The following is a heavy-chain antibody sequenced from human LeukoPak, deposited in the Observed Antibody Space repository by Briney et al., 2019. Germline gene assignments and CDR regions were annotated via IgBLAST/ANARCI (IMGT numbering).Heavy chain of an antibody. V-gene: IGHV1-69*05. J-gene: IGHJ4*02. D-gene: IGHD4-11*01. Sequence: ASVKVSCKASGGTFSSYAISWVRQAPGQGLKWMGGIIPIFGTANYAQKFQGRVTITTAESTSTAYMELSSLRSEDTAVYYCASALTTGVGPKPWYFDNWGKGTLATVSS. CDR1: GGTFSSYA. CDR2: IIPIFGTA. CDR3: ASALTTGVGPKPWYFDN.